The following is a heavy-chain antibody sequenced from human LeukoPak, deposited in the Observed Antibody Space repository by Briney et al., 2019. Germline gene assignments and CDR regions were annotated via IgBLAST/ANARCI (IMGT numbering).Heavy chain of an antibody. J-gene: IGHJ4*02. D-gene: IGHD1-26*01. CDR3: ARGLYSGSYYFYY. Sequence: KPSETLSLTCTVPGGSISTYYWSCIRQPAGKALEWIGRIYTSGSTNYNPSLKSRVTMSVDTSKNQFSLKLNSVTAADTAVYYCARGLYSGSYYFYYWGQGTLVAVSS. V-gene: IGHV4-4*07. CDR1: GGSISTYY. CDR2: IYTSGST.